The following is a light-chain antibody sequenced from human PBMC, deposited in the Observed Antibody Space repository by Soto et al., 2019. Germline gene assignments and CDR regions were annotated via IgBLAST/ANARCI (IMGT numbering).Light chain of an antibody. V-gene: IGKV1-5*01. CDR2: DAS. CDR3: LQYDSYPYS. CDR1: QAPGGF. Sequence: DIQVTQSPSTLSASVGDRVTITCRASQAPGGFLAWFQQKPGKAPKLLRYDASNLQTGVPRRFSGLRAGTELTRTISGLQPDDYASYFCLQYDSYPYSFGQGTKVEIK. J-gene: IGKJ2*01.